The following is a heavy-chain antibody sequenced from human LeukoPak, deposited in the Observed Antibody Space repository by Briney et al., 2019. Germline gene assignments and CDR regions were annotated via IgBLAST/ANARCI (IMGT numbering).Heavy chain of an antibody. D-gene: IGHD3-9*01. J-gene: IGHJ6*02. CDR2: ISAYNGNT. Sequence: ASVKVSCKASGYTFTSYGISWVRQAPGQGLEWVGWISAYNGNTNYAQKLQGRVTMTTDTSTSTAYMELRSLRSDDTAVYYCAKSLLRYFDWLSPSYYYYGMDVWGQGTTVTVSS. V-gene: IGHV1-18*01. CDR3: AKSLLRYFDWLSPSYYYYGMDV. CDR1: GYTFTSYG.